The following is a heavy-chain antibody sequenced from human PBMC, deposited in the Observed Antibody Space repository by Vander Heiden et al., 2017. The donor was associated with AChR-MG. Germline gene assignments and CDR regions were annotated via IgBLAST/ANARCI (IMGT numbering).Heavy chain of an antibody. J-gene: IGHJ4*02. CDR2: FDPEDGET. D-gene: IGHD3-9*01. CDR3: ATSQYYDSWTGFYKFDY. Sequence: QVQRVQSGAGVKKPGASVKVSCKVSGYPLTELSMHWVRQAPGKGLEWMGGFDPEDGETIYAQKFQGRVTMTEDTSTDTAYMELSSLRSEDTAVYYCATSQYYDSWTGFYKFDYWCQGTLVTVSS. CDR1: GYPLTELS. V-gene: IGHV1-24*01.